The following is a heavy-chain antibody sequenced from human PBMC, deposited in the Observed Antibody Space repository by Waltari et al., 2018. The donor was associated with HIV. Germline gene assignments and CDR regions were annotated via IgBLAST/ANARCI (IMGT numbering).Heavy chain of an antibody. Sequence: QVQLQESGPGLVKPSQTLSLTCTVSGGSISSGDSYWSWIRQPPGKGLEWIGYIYYRGSNYYNPALKSRVTISVDTSKNQFSLKLSSVTAADTAVYYCARDPRIAAADPYWYFDLWGRGTLATVSS. J-gene: IGHJ2*01. CDR3: ARDPRIAAADPYWYFDL. CDR2: IYYRGSN. D-gene: IGHD6-13*01. V-gene: IGHV4-30-4*01. CDR1: GGSISSGDSY.